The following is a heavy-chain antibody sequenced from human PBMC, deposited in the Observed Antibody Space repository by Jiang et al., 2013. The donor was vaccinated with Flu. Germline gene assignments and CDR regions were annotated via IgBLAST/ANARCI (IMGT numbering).Heavy chain of an antibody. V-gene: IGHV3-30*02. CDR2: IRYDGSNK. CDR1: GFTFSSYG. CDR3: AKDLGGEQYYFDY. Sequence: VQLLESGGGVVQPGGSLRLSCAASGFTFSSYGMHWVRQAPGKGLEWVAFIRYDGSNKYYADSVKGRFTISRDNSKNTLYLQMNSLRAEDTAVYYCAKDLGGEQYYFDYWGQGTLVTVSS. D-gene: IGHD2-21*01. J-gene: IGHJ4*02.